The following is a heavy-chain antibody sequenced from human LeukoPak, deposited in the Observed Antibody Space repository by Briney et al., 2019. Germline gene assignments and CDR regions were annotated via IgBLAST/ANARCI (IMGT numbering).Heavy chain of an antibody. CDR3: ARDDGSFDY. V-gene: IGHV4-61*02. D-gene: IGHD3-10*01. Sequence: PSETLSLTCTVSGGSISSGSYYWSWIRQPAGKGLEWIGRIYTSGSTNYNPSLKSRVTISVDTSKNQFSLKLSSVTAADTAVYYCARDDGSFDYWGQGTLVTASS. J-gene: IGHJ4*02. CDR1: GGSISSGSYY. CDR2: IYTSGST.